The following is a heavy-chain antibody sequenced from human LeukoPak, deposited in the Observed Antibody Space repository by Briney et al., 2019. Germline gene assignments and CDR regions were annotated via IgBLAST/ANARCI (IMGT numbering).Heavy chain of an antibody. J-gene: IGHJ3*02. CDR3: ARLAVAGTEEDAFDI. CDR2: IYPGDSDT. Sequence: GESLNIACKGSGYSFTSYWIGWVRQMPGKGLEWMGIIYPGDSDTRYSPSFQGQVIISADKPISTAYLQWSSLKASDTAMYYCARLAVAGTEEDAFDIWGQGTMVTVSS. D-gene: IGHD6-19*01. CDR1: GYSFTSYW. V-gene: IGHV5-51*01.